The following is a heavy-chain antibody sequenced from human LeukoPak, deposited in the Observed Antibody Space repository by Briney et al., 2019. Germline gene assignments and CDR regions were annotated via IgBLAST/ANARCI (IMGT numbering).Heavy chain of an antibody. V-gene: IGHV1-58*02. Sequence: SVKVSCKASGFTFTTSSMQWVRQTRGQRLEWIGWVVVGSGNTNYAQKFQERVTITRDMSTSTAYVELSSLRSEDTAVYYCAAVSGISSSDSFDIWGQGTMVTVSS. D-gene: IGHD6-13*01. J-gene: IGHJ3*02. CDR1: GFTFTTSS. CDR3: AAVSGISSSDSFDI. CDR2: VVVGSGNT.